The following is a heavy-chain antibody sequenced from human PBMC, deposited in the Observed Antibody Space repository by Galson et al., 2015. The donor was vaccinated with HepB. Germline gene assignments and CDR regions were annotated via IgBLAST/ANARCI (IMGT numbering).Heavy chain of an antibody. V-gene: IGHV5-51*03. J-gene: IGHJ4*02. CDR3: ARRGYCTSTTCYSLDF. D-gene: IGHD2-2*01. CDR1: GYSFTSYW. CDR2: IYPGDSET. Sequence: QSGAEVKKPGESLKISCKGSGYSFTSYWIGWVRQMPGKGLEWMGIIYPGDSETRYSPSFQGQVTISTDKSISTAYLQWSSLKASDTAMYYCARRGYCTSTTCYSLDFWGQGTLVTVSS.